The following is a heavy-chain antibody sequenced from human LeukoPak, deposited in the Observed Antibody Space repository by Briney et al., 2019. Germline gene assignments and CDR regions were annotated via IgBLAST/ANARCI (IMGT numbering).Heavy chain of an antibody. CDR2: ISGSGGST. D-gene: IGHD1-26*01. CDR1: GFTFSSYA. CDR3: AKWPSPPARQGGSYAYFDY. V-gene: IGHV3-23*01. J-gene: IGHJ4*02. Sequence: GGSLRLSCAASGFTFSSYAMSWVRQAPGKGLEWVSAISGSGGSTYYADSVKGRFTISRDNSKNTLYLQMNSLRAEDTAVYYCAKWPSPPARQGGSYAYFDYWGQGTLVTVSS.